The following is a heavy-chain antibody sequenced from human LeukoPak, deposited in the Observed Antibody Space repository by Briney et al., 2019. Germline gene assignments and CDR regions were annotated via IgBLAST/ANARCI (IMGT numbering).Heavy chain of an antibody. V-gene: IGHV3-33*08. CDR1: GFTFSSYA. D-gene: IGHD4-23*01. CDR2: IWYGGSNK. CDR3: ARGPYYGGPGDYYYGMDV. J-gene: IGHJ6*02. Sequence: GRSLRLSCAASGFTFSSYAMHWVRQAPGKGLEWVAVIWYGGSNKYCADSVKGRFTISRDNSKNTLYLQMNSLRADDTAVYYCARGPYYGGPGDYYYGMDVWGQGTTVTVSS.